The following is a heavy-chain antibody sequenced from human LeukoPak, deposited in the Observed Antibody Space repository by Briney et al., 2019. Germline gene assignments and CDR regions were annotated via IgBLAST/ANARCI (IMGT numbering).Heavy chain of an antibody. J-gene: IGHJ4*02. Sequence: GGSLRLSCAASGFTFDDYAMHWVRQAPGKGLEWVSGISWNSGSIGYADSVKGRFTISRDNAKNSLYLQMNSLRAEDTALYYCAKGSGSGWYKYYFDYWGQGTLVTVSS. CDR1: GFTFDDYA. V-gene: IGHV3-9*01. D-gene: IGHD6-19*01. CDR3: AKGSGSGWYKYYFDY. CDR2: ISWNSGSI.